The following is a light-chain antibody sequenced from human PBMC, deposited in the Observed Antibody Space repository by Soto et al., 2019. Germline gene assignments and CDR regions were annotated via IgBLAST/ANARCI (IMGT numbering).Light chain of an antibody. CDR2: EDN. J-gene: IGLJ2*01. Sequence: NFMLTQPHSVSESPGKTVTISRTRSSGSIASNYVQWYQQRPGSAPTTVIYEDNQRPSGVPDRFSGSIDSSSNSASLTISGLKTEDEADYYCQSYDSSIYVVFGGGTKLTVL. V-gene: IGLV6-57*04. CDR1: SGSIASNY. CDR3: QSYDSSIYVV.